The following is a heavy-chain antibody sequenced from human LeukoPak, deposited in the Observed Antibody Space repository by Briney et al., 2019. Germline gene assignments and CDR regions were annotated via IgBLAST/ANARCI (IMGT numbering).Heavy chain of an antibody. D-gene: IGHD2-8*01. V-gene: IGHV4-34*01. CDR1: GGSFSGYY. CDR2: INHSGST. CDR3: ASTDCTNGVCYTFSSDY. J-gene: IGHJ4*02. Sequence: SETLSLTCAVYGGSFSGYYWSWIRQPPGKGLEWIGEINHSGSTNYNPSLKSRVTISVDTSKNQFSLKLSSVIAADTAVYYCASTDCTNGVCYTFSSDYWGQGTLVTVSS.